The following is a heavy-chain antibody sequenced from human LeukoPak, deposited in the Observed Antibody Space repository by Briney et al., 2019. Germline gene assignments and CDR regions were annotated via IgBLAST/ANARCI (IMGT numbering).Heavy chain of an antibody. V-gene: IGHV3-21*01. CDR2: ISSSSRYI. J-gene: IGHJ4*02. D-gene: IGHD1-26*01. CDR1: GFTFSSYS. Sequence: PGGSLRLSCAASGFTFSSYSLNWVRQAPGKGLEWVSSISSSSRYIYYADSVKGRFTISRDNAKNSLYLQMNSLRAEDTAVYYCARGPKGAGYSGSSSIDYWGQGTLVTVSS. CDR3: ARGPKGAGYSGSSSIDY.